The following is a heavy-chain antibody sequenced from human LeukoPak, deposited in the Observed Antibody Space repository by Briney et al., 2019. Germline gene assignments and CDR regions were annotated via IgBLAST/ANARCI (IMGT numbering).Heavy chain of an antibody. D-gene: IGHD6-13*01. CDR1: AFIFNNYY. Sequence: PGGSLRLSCAASAFIFNNYYMSWVRQTPGKGLEWVSVLYSDGSTYYVDSVKGRFTISRDNSKNTVYLQMNALRAEDTGVYYCARDRQQLGAWFDPGGQGTLVTVSS. CDR3: ARDRQQLGAWFDP. V-gene: IGHV3-66*01. CDR2: LYSDGST. J-gene: IGHJ5*02.